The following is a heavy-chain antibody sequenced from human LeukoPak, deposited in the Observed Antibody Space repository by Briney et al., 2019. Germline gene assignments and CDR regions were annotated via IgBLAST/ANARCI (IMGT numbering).Heavy chain of an antibody. CDR1: GGTFSSYA. CDR3: ARGVVVYSSSSRYYYYGMDV. CDR2: IIPIFGTA. D-gene: IGHD6-6*01. J-gene: IGHJ6*02. Sequence: SVKVSCKASGGTFSSYAISWVRQAPGQGLEWMGGIIPIFGTANYAQKFQGRVTITADESTSTAYMELSSLRSEDTAVYYSARGVVVYSSSSRYYYYGMDVWGQGTTVTVSS. V-gene: IGHV1-69*13.